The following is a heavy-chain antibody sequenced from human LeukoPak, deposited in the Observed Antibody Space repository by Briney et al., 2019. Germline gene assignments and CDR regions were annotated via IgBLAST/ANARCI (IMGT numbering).Heavy chain of an antibody. CDR1: GFTFSSYA. V-gene: IGHV3-30*01. J-gene: IGHJ3*02. CDR3: ARDRDAFDI. Sequence: GGSLRLSCAASGFTFSSYAMHWVRQAPGKGGEGVAVISYDGSNKYYADSVKGRFTISRDNSKNTLYLQMNSLRAEDTAVYYCARDRDAFDIWGQGTMVTVSS. CDR2: ISYDGSNK.